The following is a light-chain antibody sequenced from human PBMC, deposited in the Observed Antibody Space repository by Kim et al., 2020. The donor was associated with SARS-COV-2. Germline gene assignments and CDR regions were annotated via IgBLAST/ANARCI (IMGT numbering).Light chain of an antibody. CDR2: GQN. CDR1: SSNIGAGYD. CDR3: QSYDRSLSGFV. V-gene: IGLV1-40*01. Sequence: QRVTISCTGGSSNIGAGYDVHWYQQLLGSAPKLLLYGQNNRPSGVPDRFSGSKSDTSASLAITGLQAEDEADYYCQSYDRSLSGFVFGTGTKVTVL. J-gene: IGLJ1*01.